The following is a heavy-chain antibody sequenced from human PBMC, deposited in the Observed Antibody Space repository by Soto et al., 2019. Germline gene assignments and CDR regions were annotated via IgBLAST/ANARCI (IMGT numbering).Heavy chain of an antibody. CDR3: ARFKMTAVTLKYYYGLDV. D-gene: IGHD4-17*01. CDR1: GCSFSTYW. J-gene: IGHJ6*02. V-gene: IGHV5-51*01. CDR2: IYPRDSDT. Sequence: PGESLKISCRGSGCSFSTYWIGWVRQKPGKGLEWVGIIYPRDSDTRYSPSFQGQVTISADKSINTAYLQWSSLRASDTATYYCARFKMTAVTLKYYYGLDVWGQGTTVTVSS.